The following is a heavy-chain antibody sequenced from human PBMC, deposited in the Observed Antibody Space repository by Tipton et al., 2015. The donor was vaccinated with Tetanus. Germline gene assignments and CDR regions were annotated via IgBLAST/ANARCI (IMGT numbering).Heavy chain of an antibody. CDR3: ARGFYYMGG. V-gene: IGHV1-46*02. CDR1: GFAFDTYY. J-gene: IGHJ6*03. Sequence: QSGPEVKKPGASLKISCKASGFAFDTYYMHWVRQAPGQGLEWMGIINPKGSTTGYSQKFQCRFTMTRDTSTSTIFMEPTSLTSDDTAVYFCARGFYYMGGWGQGTTVTVSS. CDR2: INPKGSTT.